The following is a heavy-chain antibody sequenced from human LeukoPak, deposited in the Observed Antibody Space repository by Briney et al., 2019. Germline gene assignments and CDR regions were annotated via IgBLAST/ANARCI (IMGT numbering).Heavy chain of an antibody. V-gene: IGHV4-4*02. CDR2: INHSGST. Sequence: SETLSLTCAVSGGSISNSDWWTWVRQPPGKGLEWIGEINHSGSTNYNPSLKSRVTISVDTSKNQFSLKLSSVTAADTAVYYCASLTYCSSTSCYVFSDYWGQGTLVTVSS. CDR3: ASLTYCSSTSCYVFSDY. CDR1: GGSISNSDW. J-gene: IGHJ4*02. D-gene: IGHD2-2*01.